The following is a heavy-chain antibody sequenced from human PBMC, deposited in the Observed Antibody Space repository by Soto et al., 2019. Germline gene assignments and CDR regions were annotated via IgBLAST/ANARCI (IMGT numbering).Heavy chain of an antibody. Sequence: PGKELDWISYSSYSSATIYYADSVEGRFTISRDNAKTSLFLQMSSLRDDDTAVYYCAFFFQAEDGIRDTVPVSAFLLNRSSDL. CDR3: AFFFQAEDGIRDTVPVSAFLLNRSSDL. CDR2: SSYSSATI. J-gene: IGHJ2*01. D-gene: IGHD2-15*01. V-gene: IGHV3-48*02.